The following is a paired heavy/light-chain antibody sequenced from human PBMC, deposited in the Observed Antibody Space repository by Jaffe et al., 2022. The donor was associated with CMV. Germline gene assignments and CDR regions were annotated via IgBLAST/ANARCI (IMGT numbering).Heavy chain of an antibody. CDR2: IYTSGST. D-gene: IGHD6-13*01. J-gene: IGHJ3*02. Sequence: QVQLQESGPGLVKPSETLSLTCTVSGGSISSYYWSWIRQPAGKGLEWIGRIYTSGSTNYNPSLKSRVTMSVDTSKNQFSLKLSSVTAADTAVYYCARGEQQLEGAFDIWGQGTMVTVSS. CDR3: ARGEQQLEGAFDI. V-gene: IGHV4-4*07. CDR1: GGSISSYY.
Light chain of an antibody. J-gene: IGLJ3*02. CDR3: QAWDSSHWV. CDR2: QDS. Sequence: SYELTQPPSVSVSPGQTASITCSGDKLGDKYACWYQQKPGQSPVLVIYQDSKRPSGIPERFSGSNSGNTATLTISGTQAMDEADYYCQAWDSSHWVFGGGTKLTVL. CDR1: KLGDKY. V-gene: IGLV3-1*01.